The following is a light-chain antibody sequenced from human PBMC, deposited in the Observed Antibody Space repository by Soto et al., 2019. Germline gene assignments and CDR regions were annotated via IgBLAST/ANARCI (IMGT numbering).Light chain of an antibody. J-gene: IGLJ1*01. CDR3: NSYAGNIGYV. Sequence: QSALTQPASVSGSPGQSITISCTGTSSDVGAYNYVSWYQQHPGKAPKLMIYGVSNRPSGISNRFSGSKSGNTASLTISGLQQEEEADYYCNSYAGNIGYVFGTGTKLTVL. CDR1: SSDVGAYNY. V-gene: IGLV2-14*03. CDR2: GVS.